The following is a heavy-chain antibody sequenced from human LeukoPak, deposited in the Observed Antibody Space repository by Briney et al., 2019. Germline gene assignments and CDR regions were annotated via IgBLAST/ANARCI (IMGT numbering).Heavy chain of an antibody. D-gene: IGHD6-19*01. V-gene: IGHV3-30*18. J-gene: IGHJ4*02. CDR1: GFTFRNYG. Sequence: GGSLRLSCAASGFTFRNYGMHWVRQAPGKGLEWVAVISYGGNYKFYADSVKGRFTISRDTPKNTLYLQMNSLRTEDTAMYYCAKADSSDWYNLDFWGQGTLVTVST. CDR3: AKADSSDWYNLDF. CDR2: ISYGGNYK.